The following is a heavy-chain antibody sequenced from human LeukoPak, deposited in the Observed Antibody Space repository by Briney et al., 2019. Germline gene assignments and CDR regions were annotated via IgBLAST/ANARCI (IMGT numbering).Heavy chain of an antibody. CDR1: GYTFTSYY. CDR2: INSSGGST. D-gene: IGHD3-3*01. Sequence: ASVKVSCKASGYTFTSYYMHWVRQAPGQGLEWMGIINSSGGSTSYAQKFQGRVTMTRDTSTSTVYMELSSLRSEDTAVYYCARPRITIFGVVPHYYYYYGMDVWGQGTTVTVSS. V-gene: IGHV1-46*01. J-gene: IGHJ6*02. CDR3: ARPRITIFGVVPHYYYYYGMDV.